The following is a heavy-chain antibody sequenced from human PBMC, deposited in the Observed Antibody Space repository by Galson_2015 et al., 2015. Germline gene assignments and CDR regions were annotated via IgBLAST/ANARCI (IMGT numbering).Heavy chain of an antibody. CDR3: ARSPHSSGWYIGAFDI. CDR2: TYYSGTT. J-gene: IGHJ3*02. V-gene: IGHV4-59*01. Sequence: ETLSLTCTVSGASIRSYYWNWIRQPPGTGLEWIGYTYYSGTTNYNPSLKSRVTISVDTSKNQISLKLTSVTAADTAIYFCARSPHSSGWYIGAFDIWGQGTMVTVSS. D-gene: IGHD6-19*01. CDR1: GASIRSYY.